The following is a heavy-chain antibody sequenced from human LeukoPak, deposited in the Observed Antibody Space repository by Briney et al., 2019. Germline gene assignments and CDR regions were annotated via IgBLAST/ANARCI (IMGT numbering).Heavy chain of an antibody. V-gene: IGHV3-23*01. CDR3: AKGLITFGGVFDY. Sequence: SGGSLRLSCAASGFTFSSYAMSWVRQAPGKGLEWVSAIRGSGGSTYYADSVKGRFTISRDNSKNTLYLQMNSLRAEDTAVYYCAKGLITFGGVFDYWGQGTLVTVSS. D-gene: IGHD3-16*01. J-gene: IGHJ4*02. CDR1: GFTFSSYA. CDR2: IRGSGGST.